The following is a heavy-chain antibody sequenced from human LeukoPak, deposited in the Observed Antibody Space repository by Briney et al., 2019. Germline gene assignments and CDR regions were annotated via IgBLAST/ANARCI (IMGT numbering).Heavy chain of an antibody. D-gene: IGHD1-26*01. Sequence: PSETLSLTCTVSGGSISSYYWIWIRQPPGKGLEWIGYIYYSGSTNYNPSLKSRVTISVDTSKNQFSLKLSSVTAADTAVYYCARLGAMVDYWGQGTLVTVSS. J-gene: IGHJ4*02. V-gene: IGHV4-59*08. CDR1: GGSISSYY. CDR2: IYYSGST. CDR3: ARLGAMVDY.